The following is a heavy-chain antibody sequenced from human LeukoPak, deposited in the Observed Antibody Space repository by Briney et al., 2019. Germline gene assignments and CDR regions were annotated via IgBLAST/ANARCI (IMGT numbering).Heavy chain of an antibody. CDR3: ARVSKSAQHYLDY. J-gene: IGHJ4*02. CDR2: IYYSGST. D-gene: IGHD1-1*01. V-gene: IGHV4-39*07. Sequence: SETLSLTCTVSGGSISSSSYYWGWIRQPPGKGLEWIGSIYYSGSTYYNPSLKSRVTISVDTSKNQFSLKLSSVTAADTAVYYCARVSKSAQHYLDYWGQGTLVTVSS. CDR1: GGSISSSSYY.